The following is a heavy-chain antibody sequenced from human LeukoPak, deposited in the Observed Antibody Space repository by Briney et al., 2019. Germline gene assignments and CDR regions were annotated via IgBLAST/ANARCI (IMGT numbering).Heavy chain of an antibody. V-gene: IGHV1-8*02. CDR3: ARGVWVRGVFRDYYYMDV. J-gene: IGHJ6*03. CDR2: MNPNSGNT. CDR1: GYTFTSYG. Sequence: ASVKVSCKASGYTFTSYGISCVRQAPGQGLEWMGWMNPNSGNTGYAQKFQGRVTMTRNTSISAAYMDLSSLRSEDTAVYYCARGVWVRGVFRDYYYMDVWGKGTTVTVSS. D-gene: IGHD3-10*01.